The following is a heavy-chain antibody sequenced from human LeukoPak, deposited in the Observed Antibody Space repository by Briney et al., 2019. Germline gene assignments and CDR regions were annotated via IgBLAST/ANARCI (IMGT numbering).Heavy chain of an antibody. CDR1: GGSISTYY. Sequence: SETLSLTCTVSGGSISTYYWSWIRQHPGKGLEWIGYIYYSGSTYYNPSLKSRVTTSVDTSRNQFSLKLSSVTAADTAVYYCARSDLLWFGGVKSGFDYWGQGTLVTVSS. V-gene: IGHV4-59*06. J-gene: IGHJ4*02. CDR3: ARSDLLWFGGVKSGFDY. D-gene: IGHD3-10*01. CDR2: IYYSGST.